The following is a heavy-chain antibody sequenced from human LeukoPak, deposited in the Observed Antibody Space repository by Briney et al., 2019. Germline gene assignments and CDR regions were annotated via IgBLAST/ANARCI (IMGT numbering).Heavy chain of an antibody. Sequence: GGSLRLSCAASGFTFNRYSMNWVRQAPGKGLEWVSSISSSSSYIYYADSVKGRFTISRDNAKNSLYLQMNSMRAEDTAVYYCARDPPVTTVIKDYWGQGTLVTVSS. D-gene: IGHD4-17*01. V-gene: IGHV3-21*01. J-gene: IGHJ4*02. CDR2: ISSSSSYI. CDR3: ARDPPVTTVIKDY. CDR1: GFTFNRYS.